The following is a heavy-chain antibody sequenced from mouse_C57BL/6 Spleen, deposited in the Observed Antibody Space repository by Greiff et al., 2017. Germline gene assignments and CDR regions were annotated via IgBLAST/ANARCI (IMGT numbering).Heavy chain of an antibody. CDR2: IDPSDSYT. CDR1: GYTFTSYW. Sequence: QVQLQQPGAELVRPGTSVKLSCKASGYTFTSYWMHWVKQRPGQGLEWIGVIDPSDSYTNYNQKFKGKATLTVDTSASTAYMQLSSLTSEDSAVYYCARDYDVSWFAYWGQGTLVTVSA. D-gene: IGHD2-4*01. CDR3: ARDYDVSWFAY. J-gene: IGHJ3*01. V-gene: IGHV1-59*01.